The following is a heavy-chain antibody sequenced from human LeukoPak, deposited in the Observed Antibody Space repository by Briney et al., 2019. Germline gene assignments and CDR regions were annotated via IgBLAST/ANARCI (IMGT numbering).Heavy chain of an antibody. CDR3: ARHHDSLLHFDY. J-gene: IGHJ4*02. Sequence: SETLSLTCTVSGGSINSSSYYWAWIRQPPGKGLEWIGTIYYSGSTYYNPSLKSRVTISVDTSKNQFSLKLSSVTAADTAVYYCARHHDSLLHFDYWGQGTLVTVSS. CDR1: GGSINSSSYY. D-gene: IGHD2-15*01. CDR2: IYYSGST. V-gene: IGHV4-39*01.